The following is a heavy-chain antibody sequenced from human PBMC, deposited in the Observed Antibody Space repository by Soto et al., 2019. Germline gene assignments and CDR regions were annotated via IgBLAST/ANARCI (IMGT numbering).Heavy chain of an antibody. CDR3: AKSPPDISPVDHYYGMDV. J-gene: IGHJ6*02. CDR1: GYTFTSYD. D-gene: IGHD3-9*01. CDR2: MNPNSGST. Sequence: GASVKVSCKASGYTFTSYDINWVRQATGQGLEWMGWMNPNSGSTYYADSVKGRFTISRDNSKNTLYLQMNSLRAEDTAVYYCAKSPPDISPVDHYYGMDVWGQGTTVTVSS. V-gene: IGHV1-8*01.